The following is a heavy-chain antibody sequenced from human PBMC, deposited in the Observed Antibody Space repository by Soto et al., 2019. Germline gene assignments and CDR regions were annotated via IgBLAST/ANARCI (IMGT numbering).Heavy chain of an antibody. CDR1: GGSISSYY. J-gene: IGHJ4*02. CDR2: IYYSGST. Sequence: SETLSLTCTVSGGSISSYYWSWIRQPPGKGLEWIGYIYYSGSTNYNPSLKSRVTISVDTSKNQFSLKLSSVTAADTAVYYCARGVSSWFGEYWGQGTLVTLSS. CDR3: ARGVSSWFGEY. V-gene: IGHV4-59*12. D-gene: IGHD3-10*01.